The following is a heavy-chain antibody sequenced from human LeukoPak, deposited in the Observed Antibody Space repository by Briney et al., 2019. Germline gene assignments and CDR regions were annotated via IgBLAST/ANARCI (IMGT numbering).Heavy chain of an antibody. CDR3: ARDLHYYGSASYYDSNWFDP. Sequence: ASVKVSCKASGGTFSSYAISWVRQAPGQGLEWMGRIIPILGIANYAQKFQGRVTITADKSTSTAYMELSSLRSEDTAVYYCARDLHYYGSASYYDSNWFDPWGQGTLVTVSS. D-gene: IGHD3-10*01. J-gene: IGHJ5*02. CDR2: IIPILGIA. CDR1: GGTFSSYA. V-gene: IGHV1-69*04.